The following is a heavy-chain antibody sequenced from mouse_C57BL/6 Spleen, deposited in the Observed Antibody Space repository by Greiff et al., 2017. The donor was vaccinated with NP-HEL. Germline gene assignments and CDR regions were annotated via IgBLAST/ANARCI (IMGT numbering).Heavy chain of an antibody. V-gene: IGHV1-82*01. CDR1: GYAFSSSW. CDR2: IYPGDGDT. Sequence: QVQLQQSGPELVKPGASVKISCKASGYAFSSSWMNWVKQRPGKGLEWIGRIYPGDGDTKYNGKFKGKATLTADKSSSTAYMQLSSLTSEDSAVYFCARGYYGSSYQYFDYWGQGTTLTVSS. J-gene: IGHJ2*01. D-gene: IGHD1-1*01. CDR3: ARGYYGSSYQYFDY.